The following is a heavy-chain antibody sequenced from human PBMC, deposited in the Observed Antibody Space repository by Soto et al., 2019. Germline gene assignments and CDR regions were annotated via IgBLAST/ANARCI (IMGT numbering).Heavy chain of an antibody. Sequence: GGSLRLSCAASGFTFSSYAMHWVRQAPGKGLEWVAVISYDGSNKYYADSVKGRFTISRDNSKNTLYLQMNSLRAEDTAVYYCARDGYCSSTSCYYFDYWGKGTMVTVSS. V-gene: IGHV3-30*04. D-gene: IGHD2-2*01. CDR3: ARDGYCSSTSCYYFDY. CDR2: ISYDGSNK. CDR1: GFTFSSYA. J-gene: IGHJ4*02.